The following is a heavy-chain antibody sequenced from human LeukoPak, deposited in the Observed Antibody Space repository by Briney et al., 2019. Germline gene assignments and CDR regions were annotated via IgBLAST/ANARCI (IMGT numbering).Heavy chain of an antibody. J-gene: IGHJ4*02. V-gene: IGHV4-59*01. CDR3: ASLRGSGSYYIFYF. CDR1: GGSISSYY. D-gene: IGHD3-10*01. Sequence: SETLSLTCTVSGGSISSYYWSWIRQSPGKGLEWIAYIYYSGSTNYNPSLKSRVTISVDTSKNQFSLKLSSVTAADTAVYYCASLRGSGSYYIFYFWGQGALLTVSP. CDR2: IYYSGST.